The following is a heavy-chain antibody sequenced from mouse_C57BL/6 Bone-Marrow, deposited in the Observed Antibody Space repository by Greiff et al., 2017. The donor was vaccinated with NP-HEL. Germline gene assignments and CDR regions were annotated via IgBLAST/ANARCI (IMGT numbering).Heavy chain of an antibody. CDR2: IDPSDSET. CDR1: GYTFTSYW. J-gene: IGHJ3*01. CDR3: ARGGYYSSSYEFAY. Sequence: QVQLQQPGAELVRPGSSVKLSCKASGYTFTSYWMHWVKQRPIQGLEWIGNIDPSDSETHYLQKFKDKATLTVDKSSTTAYMQLSSLTSEDSAVYYCARGGYYSSSYEFAYWGQGTLVTVSA. D-gene: IGHD1-1*01. V-gene: IGHV1-52*01.